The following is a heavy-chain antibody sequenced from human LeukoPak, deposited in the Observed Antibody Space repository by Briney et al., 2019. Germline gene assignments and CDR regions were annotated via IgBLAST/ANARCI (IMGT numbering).Heavy chain of an antibody. D-gene: IGHD6-19*01. V-gene: IGHV3-23*01. Sequence: GGSLRLSCAASGFTFSSYAMSWVREAPGKGLEWVSAISGSGGSTYYADSVKGRFTISRDNSKNTLYLQMNSLRAEDTAVYYCAKDPVPGYSSGWYSYFDYWGQGTLVTVSS. CDR1: GFTFSSYA. CDR3: AKDPVPGYSSGWYSYFDY. CDR2: ISGSGGST. J-gene: IGHJ4*02.